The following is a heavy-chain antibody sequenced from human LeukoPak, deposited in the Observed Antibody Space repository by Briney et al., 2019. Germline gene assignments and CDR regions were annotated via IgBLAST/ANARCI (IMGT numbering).Heavy chain of an antibody. CDR2: IYYTGST. D-gene: IGHD3-16*01. CDR1: GDSNSSYY. J-gene: IGHJ5*02. CDR3: ARVRHGWLDP. V-gene: IGHV4-59*01. Sequence: SETLSLTCTVSGDSNSSYYWSWIRQPPGKGLEWIGYIYYTGSTNYNPPLKSRVTISVDTSKNQFSLKLGSVTAADTAVYYCARVRHGWLDPWGQGTLVTVSS.